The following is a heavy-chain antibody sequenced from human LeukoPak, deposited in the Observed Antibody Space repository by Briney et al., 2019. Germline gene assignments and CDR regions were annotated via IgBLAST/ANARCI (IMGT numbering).Heavy chain of an antibody. CDR3: ASLRVGSSFGYQYFIDV. J-gene: IGHJ6*03. CDR1: GGSFSGFY. V-gene: IGHV4-34*01. D-gene: IGHD6-13*01. Sequence: SETLSLTCAVYGGSFSGFYWSWIRQPPGKGLEWIGEINHSGSTNYNPSLKSRVTISVDTSKNQFSLKLSSVTAADTAVYYCASLRVGSSFGYQYFIDVWGKGTTVTVSS. CDR2: INHSGST.